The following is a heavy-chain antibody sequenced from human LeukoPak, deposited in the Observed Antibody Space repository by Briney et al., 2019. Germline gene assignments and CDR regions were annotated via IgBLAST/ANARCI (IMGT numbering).Heavy chain of an antibody. CDR2: IYYSGST. Sequence: SETLSLTCTVSGGSISSYYWNWIRQPPGKGLEWIGYIYYSGSTNYNPSLKSRVTISVETSKNQFSLKLSSVTAADTAVYYCARVRYDFWSGYPGYMDVWGKGTTVTVSS. D-gene: IGHD3-3*01. CDR3: ARVRYDFWSGYPGYMDV. J-gene: IGHJ6*03. CDR1: GGSISSYY. V-gene: IGHV4-59*01.